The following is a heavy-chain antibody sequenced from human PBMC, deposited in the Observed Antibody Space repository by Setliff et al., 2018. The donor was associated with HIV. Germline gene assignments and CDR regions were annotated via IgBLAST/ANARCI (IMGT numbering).Heavy chain of an antibody. CDR2: IYYSGST. Sequence: SETLSLTCTVSGGSISSGSYYWSWIRQPPGKGLEWIGSIYYSGSTYYNPSLKSRVTISVDTSKNQFSLKLSSVTAADTAVYFCARSPSARLYFDYWGQGTLVTVSS. CDR3: ARSPSARLYFDY. V-gene: IGHV4-39*07. J-gene: IGHJ4*02. CDR1: GGSISSGSYY.